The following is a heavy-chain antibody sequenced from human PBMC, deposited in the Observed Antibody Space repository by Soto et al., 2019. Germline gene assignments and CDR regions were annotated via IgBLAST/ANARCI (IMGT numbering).Heavy chain of an antibody. J-gene: IGHJ4*02. CDR2: ISSSSSRI. V-gene: IGHV3-48*04. Sequence: EVQLVESGGGLIQPGGSLRLSCAASGFSSNTYAMNWVRQAPGKGLEWISYISSSSSRIYYADSVKGRFTLSRDNAKNSLYLQMNSLRAEDTAVYYCASDPGIAAAGMDYWGQGTLVTVSS. D-gene: IGHD6-25*01. CDR3: ASDPGIAAAGMDY. CDR1: GFSSNTYA.